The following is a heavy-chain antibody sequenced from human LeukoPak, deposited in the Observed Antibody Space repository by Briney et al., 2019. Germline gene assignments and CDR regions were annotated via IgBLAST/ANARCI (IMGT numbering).Heavy chain of an antibody. CDR2: IYYSGST. J-gene: IGHJ3*02. Sequence: SETLSLTCTVSGGPISSHYWSWIRQPPGKGLEWIGYIYYSGSTNYNPSLKSRVTISVDTSKNQFSLKLSSVTAADTAVYYCARKYYYDSSGYYYVGAFDIWGQGTMVTVSS. CDR3: ARKYYYDSSGYYYVGAFDI. D-gene: IGHD3-22*01. CDR1: GGPISSHY. V-gene: IGHV4-59*11.